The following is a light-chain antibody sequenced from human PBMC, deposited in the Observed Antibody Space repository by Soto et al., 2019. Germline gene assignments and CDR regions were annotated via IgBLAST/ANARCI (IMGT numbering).Light chain of an antibody. Sequence: DIVMTQTPLSSPVTLGQPASISCRSSQSLVHSDGKTYLSWLQQRPGQPPRLLIYQISNRFSGVPDRFSGSGAGTDFTLKISRVEAEDVGVYYCMQATQYPNTFGQGTELEI. V-gene: IGKV2-24*01. CDR1: QSLVHSDGKTY. CDR3: MQATQYPNT. CDR2: QIS. J-gene: IGKJ2*01.